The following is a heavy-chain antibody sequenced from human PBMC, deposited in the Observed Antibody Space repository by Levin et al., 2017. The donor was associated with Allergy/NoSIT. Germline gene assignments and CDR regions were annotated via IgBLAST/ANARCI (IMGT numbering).Heavy chain of an antibody. CDR1: GFIFSDHF. CDR3: VRIVAPTTGVDY. J-gene: IGHJ4*02. CDR2: TRNKAYGYTT. D-gene: IGHD1-26*01. V-gene: IGHV3-72*01. Sequence: GGSLRLSCAASGFIFSDHFMDWVRQAPGKGLEWVGRTRNKAYGYTTEYAASVKGRFSISRDDSQNSVYLQMNSLTTEDTAVYYCVRIVAPTTGVDYWGQGTLVTVSS.